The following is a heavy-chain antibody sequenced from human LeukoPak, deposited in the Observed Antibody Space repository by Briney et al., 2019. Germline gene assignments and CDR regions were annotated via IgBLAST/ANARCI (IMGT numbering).Heavy chain of an antibody. CDR2: MNPNSGNT. V-gene: IGHV1-8*01. CDR3: ARDESARADGYQSY. D-gene: IGHD3-22*01. J-gene: IGHJ4*02. Sequence: ASVKVSCKASGYTFTSYDINWVRQATGQGLEWMGWMNPNSGNTGYAQKFQGRVTMTRDTSISTAYMELSRLRSDDTAVYYCARDESARADGYQSYWGQGTLVTVSS. CDR1: GYTFTSYD.